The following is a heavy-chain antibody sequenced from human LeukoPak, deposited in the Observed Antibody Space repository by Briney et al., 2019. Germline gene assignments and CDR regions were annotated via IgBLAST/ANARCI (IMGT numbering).Heavy chain of an antibody. J-gene: IGHJ4*02. V-gene: IGHV3-7*01. Sequence: GGSLRLSCAASGFTFSRYWMSWVRQAPGKRLEWVANIKHDGSEKYYVDSVKGRFTISRDNAKNSLSLQMNSLRVEDTALYYCARESDHSNYPGTFDHWGPGTLVAVFS. CDR2: IKHDGSEK. D-gene: IGHD4-11*01. CDR3: ARESDHSNYPGTFDH. CDR1: GFTFSRYW.